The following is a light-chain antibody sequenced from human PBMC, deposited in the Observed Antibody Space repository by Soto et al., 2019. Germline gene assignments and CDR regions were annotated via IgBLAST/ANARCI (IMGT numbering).Light chain of an antibody. Sequence: ETVLAQSPGTLSLSPGERATLSCRASQSVSSSYFAWYQQKPGQAPRLLIYGASSRATGIPDRFSGSGSGTDFTLTISRLEPEDFAVYYCQKYGSTPRTFGQGTKLEIK. CDR1: QSVSSSY. CDR3: QKYGSTPRT. CDR2: GAS. V-gene: IGKV3-20*01. J-gene: IGKJ1*01.